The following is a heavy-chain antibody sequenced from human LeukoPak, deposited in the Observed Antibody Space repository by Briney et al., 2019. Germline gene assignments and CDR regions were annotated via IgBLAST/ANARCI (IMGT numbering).Heavy chain of an antibody. V-gene: IGHV1-18*01. Sequence: GASVKVSCKASGYTLTSYGIIWVRQAPGQGREGMGWISAYKGNTNYAQKLQGRVTMTTDTSTRTAYMELRSLRSDATAVYYCARHCSSWLNDDAFDIWGQGTMVTVSS. CDR3: ARHCSSWLNDDAFDI. CDR1: GYTLTSYG. J-gene: IGHJ3*02. D-gene: IGHD6-13*01. CDR2: ISAYKGNT.